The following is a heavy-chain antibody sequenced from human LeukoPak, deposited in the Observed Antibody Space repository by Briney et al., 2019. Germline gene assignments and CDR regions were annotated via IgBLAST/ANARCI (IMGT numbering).Heavy chain of an antibody. CDR1: GYTFTRCY. Sequence: GASVKVSCKASGYTFTRCYMHWVRQAPGQGLEWMGIINPSGGSTSYAQKFQGRVTLTRDTSTSTVYMELSSLRSEDTAVYYCARDGPGDIVVVPAVPFDPWGQGTLVTVSS. CDR2: INPSGGST. D-gene: IGHD2-2*01. V-gene: IGHV1-46*01. J-gene: IGHJ5*02. CDR3: ARDGPGDIVVVPAVPFDP.